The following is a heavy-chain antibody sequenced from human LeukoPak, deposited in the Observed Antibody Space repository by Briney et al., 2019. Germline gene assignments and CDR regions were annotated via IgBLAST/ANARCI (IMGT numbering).Heavy chain of an antibody. D-gene: IGHD4-17*01. J-gene: IGHJ4*02. CDR2: IYSGGST. CDR1: GFTFSSYS. Sequence: PGGSLRLSCAASGFTFSSYSMNWVRQAPGKGLEWVSVIYSGGSTYYADSVKGRFTISRDNSKNTLYLQMNSLRAEDTAVYYCAKVAPHDYGDYDYWGQGTLVTVSS. V-gene: IGHV3-53*01. CDR3: AKVAPHDYGDYDY.